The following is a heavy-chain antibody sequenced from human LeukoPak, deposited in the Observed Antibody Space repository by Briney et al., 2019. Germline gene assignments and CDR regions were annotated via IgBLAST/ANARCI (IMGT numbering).Heavy chain of an antibody. J-gene: IGHJ4*02. CDR2: IYYSGST. Sequence: SETLSLTCTVSGGSVSSGSYYWSWIRQPPGKGLEWIGYIYYSGSTNYNPSLKGRVTISVDTSKNQFSLKLSSVTAADTAVYYCARGSRYYDSSGNPSRVDYWGQGTLVTVSS. V-gene: IGHV4-61*01. CDR3: ARGSRYYDSSGNPSRVDY. CDR1: GGSVSSGSYY. D-gene: IGHD3-22*01.